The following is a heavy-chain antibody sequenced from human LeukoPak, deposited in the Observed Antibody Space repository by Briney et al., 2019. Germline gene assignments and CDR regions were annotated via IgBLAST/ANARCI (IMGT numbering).Heavy chain of an antibody. Sequence: SLKLSCKASGGSFSSYAISWIRHAPGPWLDWMGRIIPILGIANYAKKFQGRVTITADKSTSTAYMELSSLRSEDTAVYYCARPGYGPYAFDIWGQGTMVTVSS. CDR1: GGSFSSYA. V-gene: IGHV1-69*04. D-gene: IGHD2-15*01. CDR3: ARPGYGPYAFDI. CDR2: IIPILGIA. J-gene: IGHJ3*02.